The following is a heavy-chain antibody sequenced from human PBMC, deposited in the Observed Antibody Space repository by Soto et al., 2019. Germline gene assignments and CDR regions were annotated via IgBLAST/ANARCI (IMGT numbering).Heavy chain of an antibody. V-gene: IGHV4-39*02. CDR1: GGSISDDTYY. Sequence: SETLSLTCTVSGGSISDDTYYWGWIRQPPGKGLEWTGSIYYSGTSSYNPSLESRVTITRDTSASTAYMELSSLRSEDTAVYYCARDLPPTYYYDSSGSPPGYWGQGTLVTVSS. D-gene: IGHD3-22*01. J-gene: IGHJ4*02. CDR2: IYYSGTS. CDR3: ARDLPPTYYYDSSGSPPGY.